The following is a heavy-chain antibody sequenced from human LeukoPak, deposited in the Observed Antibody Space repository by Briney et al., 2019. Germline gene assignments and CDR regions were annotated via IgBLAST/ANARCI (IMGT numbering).Heavy chain of an antibody. J-gene: IGHJ4*02. D-gene: IGHD6-19*01. CDR2: ISGSGGST. CDR3: AKNLIPLSSGWYPADDY. V-gene: IGHV3-23*01. Sequence: GGSLRLSGAASGFTFSSYAMSWVRQAPGKGLEWVSAISGSGGSTYYADSVKGRFTISRDNSKNTLYLQMNSLRAEDTAVYYCAKNLIPLSSGWYPADDYWGQGTLVTVSS. CDR1: GFTFSSYA.